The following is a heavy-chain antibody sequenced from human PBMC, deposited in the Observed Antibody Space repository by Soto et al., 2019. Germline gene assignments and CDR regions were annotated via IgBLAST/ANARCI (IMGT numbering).Heavy chain of an antibody. CDR2: IIPIFGTA. CDR3: APGGEGLQLGKWFRP. D-gene: IGHD1-1*01. Sequence: QVQLVQSGAEVKKPGSSVKVSCKASGGTFSSYAISWVRQAPGQGLEWMGGIIPIFGTANYAQKFQGRVTVTGDGSHSNGHMGAGRPKSGDQALLFLAPGGEGLQLGKWFRPWGQGTLVTVSS. J-gene: IGHJ5*02. V-gene: IGHV1-69*12. CDR1: GGTFSSYA.